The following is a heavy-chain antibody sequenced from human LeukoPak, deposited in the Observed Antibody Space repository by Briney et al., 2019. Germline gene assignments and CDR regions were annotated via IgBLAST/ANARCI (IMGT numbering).Heavy chain of an antibody. CDR1: GFTFSSYS. D-gene: IGHD5-12*01. J-gene: IGHJ6*03. CDR2: ISSSSSTI. CDR3: AGDGQRGYSGYDYYYYYYMDV. V-gene: IGHV3-48*01. Sequence: GVSLRLSCAASGFTFSSYSMNWVRQAPGKGLEGVSYISSSSSTIYYADSVKGRFTISRDNAKNSLYLQMNSLRAEDTAVYYCAGDGQRGYSGYDYYYYYYMDVWGKGTTVTVSS.